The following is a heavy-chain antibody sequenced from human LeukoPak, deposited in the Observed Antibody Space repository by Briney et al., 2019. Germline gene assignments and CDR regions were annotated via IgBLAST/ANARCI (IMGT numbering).Heavy chain of an antibody. CDR1: GGSISSLNL. CDR2: MYLGGTT. Sequence: SETLSLTCIVSGGSISSLNLWSWLRQPPGKGLEWIGEMYLGGTTNFDPSLKSRVTILIDKSKNQLSLQLTSVTAADTAVYYCAGLEGRYSTDWFYFFDYWGQGALVTVSS. J-gene: IGHJ4*02. CDR3: AGLEGRYSTDWFYFFDY. V-gene: IGHV4-4*02. D-gene: IGHD6-19*01.